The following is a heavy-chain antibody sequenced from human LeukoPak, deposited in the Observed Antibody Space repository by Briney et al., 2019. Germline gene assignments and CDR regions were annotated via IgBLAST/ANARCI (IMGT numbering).Heavy chain of an antibody. CDR1: GFTFSSYG. Sequence: GGSLRLSCAASGFTFSSYGMRWVRQAPGKGLEWVAVIWYDGSKKYYADSVKGRFTISRDNSKNTLYLQMNSLRAEETAVYYCARMSGSHLDYWGQGTLVTVSS. V-gene: IGHV3-33*01. CDR2: IWYDGSKK. D-gene: IGHD1-26*01. CDR3: ARMSGSHLDY. J-gene: IGHJ4*02.